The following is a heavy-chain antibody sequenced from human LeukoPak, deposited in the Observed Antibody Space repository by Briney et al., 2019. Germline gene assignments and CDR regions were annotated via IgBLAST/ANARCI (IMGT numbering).Heavy chain of an antibody. J-gene: IGHJ4*02. V-gene: IGHV4-59*01. CDR2: IYHSGST. CDR1: GGSMSSYY. D-gene: IGHD6-13*01. Sequence: SETLSLTCSVSGGSMSSYYWSWIRQSPGKGLEWIGYIYHSGSTDYNSSLKSRVTISEDTSKKQFSLKVSSVTAADTAVYYCARDVVAAAGTWDYWGQGTLVTVSS. CDR3: ARDVVAAAGTWDY.